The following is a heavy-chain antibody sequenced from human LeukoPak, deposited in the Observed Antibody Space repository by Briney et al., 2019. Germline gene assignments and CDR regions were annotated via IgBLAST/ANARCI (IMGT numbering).Heavy chain of an antibody. CDR1: GDSVSSNSAA. Sequence: SQTLSLTCAISGDSVSSNSAAWNWIRQSPSRGLEWLGRTYYGSKWYNDYAVSVKSRITINPDTSKNQFSLQLNSVTPEDTAVYYCARDQRYSYGFIFGYFDYWGQGTLVTVSS. CDR2: TYYGSKWYN. D-gene: IGHD5-18*01. CDR3: ARDQRYSYGFIFGYFDY. V-gene: IGHV6-1*01. J-gene: IGHJ4*02.